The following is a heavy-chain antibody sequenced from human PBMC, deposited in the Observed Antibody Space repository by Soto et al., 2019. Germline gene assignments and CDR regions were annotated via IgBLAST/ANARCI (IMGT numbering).Heavy chain of an antibody. CDR1: GGSISSSSYY. Sequence: QLQLQESGPGLVKPSETLSLTCTVSGGSISSSSYYWGWIRQPPGKGLEWIGSIYYSGSTYYNPSLKSRVTISVDTSKNQFSQKLSFVTAADTAVYYCARRLKYCSSTSCYSYMDVWGKGTTVTVSS. CDR2: IYYSGST. D-gene: IGHD2-2*01. J-gene: IGHJ6*03. V-gene: IGHV4-39*01. CDR3: ARRLKYCSSTSCYSYMDV.